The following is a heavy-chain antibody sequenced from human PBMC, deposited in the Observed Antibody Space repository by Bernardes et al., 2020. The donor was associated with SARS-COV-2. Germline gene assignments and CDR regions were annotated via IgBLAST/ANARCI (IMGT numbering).Heavy chain of an antibody. J-gene: IGHJ4*02. CDR2: ISGDGTIK. V-gene: IGHV3-30*18. CDR1: GFTFRNYG. CDR3: AKGGFGELLSQFDY. D-gene: IGHD3-10*01. Sequence: GGSLRLSCAASGFTFRNYGMHWVRQAPGQGLEWVAVISGDGTIKHYEDSVKGRFTISRDNSKNTLYLQMNSLRTEDTAVYYCAKGGFGELLSQFDYWGQGTLGTVA.